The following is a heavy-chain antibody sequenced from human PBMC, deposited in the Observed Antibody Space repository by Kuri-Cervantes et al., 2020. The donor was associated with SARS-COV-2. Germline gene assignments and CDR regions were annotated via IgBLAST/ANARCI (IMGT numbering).Heavy chain of an antibody. CDR3: ARDRGVDYCSSTSCPSGPFGPFDP. J-gene: IGHJ5*02. CDR2: ISYDGSNK. V-gene: IGHV3-30-3*01. D-gene: IGHD2-2*01. Sequence: GSLRLSCAASGFTFSSYAMHWVRQAPGKGLEWVAVISYDGSNKYYADSVKGRFTISRDNSKNTLYLQMNSLRAEDTAVYYCARDRGVDYCSSTSCPSGPFGPFDPWGQGTLVTVSS. CDR1: GFTFSSYA.